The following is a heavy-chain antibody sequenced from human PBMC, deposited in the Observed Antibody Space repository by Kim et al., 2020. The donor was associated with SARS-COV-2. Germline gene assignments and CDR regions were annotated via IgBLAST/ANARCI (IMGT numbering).Heavy chain of an antibody. CDR3: ARFGDDYGDYEGVEYFDY. J-gene: IGHJ4*02. V-gene: IGHV1-2*06. CDR2: INPNSGGT. D-gene: IGHD4-17*01. Sequence: ASVKVSCKASGYTFTGYYMHWVRQAPGQGLEWMGRINPNSGGTNYAQKFQGRVTMTRDTSISTAYMELSRLRSDDTAVYYCARFGDDYGDYEGVEYFDYWGEGTLVTVSS. CDR1: GYTFTGYY.